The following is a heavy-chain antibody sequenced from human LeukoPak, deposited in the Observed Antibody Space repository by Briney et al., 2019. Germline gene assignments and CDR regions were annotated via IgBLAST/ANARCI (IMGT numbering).Heavy chain of an antibody. CDR2: IGSDAVST. Sequence: PGGSLRLSCAASGFTFANYAMSWVRQAPGKGLEWVSSIGSDAVSTYHADSVKGRLTISRDNSKNTLYLQMSSLRADDTAVYYCAKGWTYWGGEAYYYYGMDVWGQGTTVTVSS. D-gene: IGHD2-21*01. V-gene: IGHV3-23*01. J-gene: IGHJ6*02. CDR3: AKGWTYWGGEAYYYYGMDV. CDR1: GFTFANYA.